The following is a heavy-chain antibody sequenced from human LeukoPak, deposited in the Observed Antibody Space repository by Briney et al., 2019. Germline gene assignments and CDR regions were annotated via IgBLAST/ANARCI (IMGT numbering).Heavy chain of an antibody. CDR3: ARTRHSSRFRDYYYGMDV. CDR2: IDWDDDK. Sequence: QSGPTLVNPTQTLTLTCTFSGFSLSTSGMCVSWIRQPPGKALEWLALIDWDDDKYYSTSLKTRLTISKDTPKNQVVLTMTNMDPVDTATYYRARTRHSSRFRDYYYGMDVWGQGTTVTVSS. CDR1: GFSLSTSGMC. D-gene: IGHD6-13*01. V-gene: IGHV2-70*01. J-gene: IGHJ6*01.